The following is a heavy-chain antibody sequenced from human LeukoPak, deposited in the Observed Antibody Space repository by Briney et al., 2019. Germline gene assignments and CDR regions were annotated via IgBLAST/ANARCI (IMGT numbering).Heavy chain of an antibody. CDR3: ARDLSLGRHDYGEPFDY. CDR2: ISGYNGNT. Sequence: ASVKVSCETSGFTFTNYGISWVRQAPGQGPEWMGWISGYNGNTNYVRKFQGRVTMTTDTSTSTAYMELRSLRSDDTAVYYCARDLSLGRHDYGEPFDYWGQGTLVTVSS. CDR1: GFTFTNYG. V-gene: IGHV1-18*01. D-gene: IGHD4-17*01. J-gene: IGHJ4*02.